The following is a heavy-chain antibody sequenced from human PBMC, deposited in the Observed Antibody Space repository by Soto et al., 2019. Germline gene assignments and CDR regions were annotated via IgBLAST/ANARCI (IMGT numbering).Heavy chain of an antibody. D-gene: IGHD3-3*01. V-gene: IGHV3-11*06. CDR3: ARDSGPSITIFGVLYV. J-gene: IGHJ6*02. CDR1: GFTFSDYY. CDR2: IGGSGYT. Sequence: GGSLTLSCAASGFTFSDYYMSWIRQSPGEGLEWIAYIGGSGYTKYADSVKGRFTISRDNAKNSLYLQMNSLRAGDTAVYYCARDSGPSITIFGVLYVWGQGTTVTVSS.